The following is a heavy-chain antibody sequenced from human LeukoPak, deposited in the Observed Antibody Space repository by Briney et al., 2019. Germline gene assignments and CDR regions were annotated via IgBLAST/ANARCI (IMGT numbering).Heavy chain of an antibody. D-gene: IGHD3-22*01. V-gene: IGHV3-23*01. Sequence: GGSLRLSCAASGFTFSSYAMSWVRQAPGKGLERVSAISGSGGSTYYADSVKGRFTISRDNSKNTLYLQMNSLRAEDTAVYYCAKGSGYYPEGSDYWGQGTLVTVSS. CDR1: GFTFSSYA. J-gene: IGHJ4*02. CDR2: ISGSGGST. CDR3: AKGSGYYPEGSDY.